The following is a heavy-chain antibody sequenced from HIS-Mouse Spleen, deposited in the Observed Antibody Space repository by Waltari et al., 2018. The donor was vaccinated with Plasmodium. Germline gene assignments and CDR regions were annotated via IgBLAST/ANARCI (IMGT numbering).Heavy chain of an antibody. Sequence: EVQLVESGGCLVQPGGSLRLSCAASGFTFSSYDMHWVRQAKGKGLEWVSAIGTAGDTYYPGSVKGRFTISRENAKNSLYLQMNSLRAGDTAVYYCARGRWNHAFDIWGQGTMVTVSS. J-gene: IGHJ3*02. CDR2: IGTAGDT. V-gene: IGHV3-13*01. CDR1: GFTFSSYD. D-gene: IGHD1-1*01. CDR3: ARGRWNHAFDI.